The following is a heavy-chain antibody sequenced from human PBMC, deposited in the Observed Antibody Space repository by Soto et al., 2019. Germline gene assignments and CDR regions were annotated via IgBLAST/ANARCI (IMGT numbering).Heavy chain of an antibody. CDR1: GFSFTSYA. Sequence: LRLSCAASGFSFTSYALSWVRQAPGKGLEWVSTISGSDGKTYYADSVKGRFSISRDTSKTTLYLQMNSLRVEDTAVYYCARWSFLDYWGQGTRVTVSS. D-gene: IGHD1-26*01. V-gene: IGHV3-23*01. J-gene: IGHJ4*02. CDR3: ARWSFLDY. CDR2: ISGSDGKT.